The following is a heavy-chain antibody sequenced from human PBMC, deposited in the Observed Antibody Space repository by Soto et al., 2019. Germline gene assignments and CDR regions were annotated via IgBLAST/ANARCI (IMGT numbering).Heavy chain of an antibody. CDR3: ARGVGLRDAFDI. Sequence: AASVQVSCKASGYTFTSYDINWVRQATGQGLEWMGWMNPNSGNTGYAQKFQGRVTMTRNTSISTAYMELSSLRSEDTAVYYCARGVGLRDAFDIWGQGTMVTVSS. J-gene: IGHJ3*02. V-gene: IGHV1-8*01. D-gene: IGHD4-17*01. CDR2: MNPNSGNT. CDR1: GYTFTSYD.